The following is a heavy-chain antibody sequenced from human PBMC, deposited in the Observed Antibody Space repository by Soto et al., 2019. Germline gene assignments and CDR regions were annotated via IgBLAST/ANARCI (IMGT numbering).Heavy chain of an antibody. J-gene: IGHJ4*02. V-gene: IGHV3-23*01. CDR2: ISGSTVSM. CDR1: GFTFSSYS. D-gene: IGHD2-2*01. CDR3: AKRAMSSTLKLYYFDY. Sequence: GGSLRLSCAASGFTFSSYSMSWVRQAPGQGLEWVSSISGSTVSMYYADSVKGRFTISRDNSKNTLYLQLNSLRAEDTAVYYCAKRAMSSTLKLYYFDYWGQGALVTVSS.